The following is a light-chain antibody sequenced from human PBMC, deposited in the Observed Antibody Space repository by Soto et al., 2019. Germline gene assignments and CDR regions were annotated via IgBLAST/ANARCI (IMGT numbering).Light chain of an antibody. V-gene: IGLV2-14*01. Sequence: QSVLTQPASVSGSPGQSITISCTGTSSDVGGYKFVSWYQQHPGKAPKLMIYEVSNRPSGVSSRFSGSKSGNTASLTISGLQAEDEADYYCGSYTGSIYVFGTGTKVNAL. CDR2: EVS. CDR1: SSDVGGYKF. CDR3: GSYTGSIYV. J-gene: IGLJ1*01.